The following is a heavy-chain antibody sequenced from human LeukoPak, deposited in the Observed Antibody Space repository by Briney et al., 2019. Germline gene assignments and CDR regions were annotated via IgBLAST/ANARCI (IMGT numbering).Heavy chain of an antibody. D-gene: IGHD6-13*01. Sequence: ASVKVSCKASGYTFTGYYMHWVRQAPGQGLEWMGWINPNSGGTNYAQKFQGRVTMTRDTSISTAYMELSRLRSDDTAVYYCARGGRSSSWYTQMRAFDIWGQGTMVTVSS. CDR1: GYTFTGYY. J-gene: IGHJ3*02. V-gene: IGHV1-2*02. CDR2: INPNSGGT. CDR3: ARGGRSSSWYTQMRAFDI.